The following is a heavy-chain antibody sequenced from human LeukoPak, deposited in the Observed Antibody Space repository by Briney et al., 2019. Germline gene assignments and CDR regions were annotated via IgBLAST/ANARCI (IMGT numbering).Heavy chain of an antibody. CDR3: AKVSNYVYYFDY. D-gene: IGHD4-11*01. J-gene: IGHJ4*02. V-gene: IGHV3-23*01. Sequence: GGSLRLSCAASGFTFSSYAMSWVRQAPGKGLEWVSAISGSGGNTYYADSVKGRFTISRDNSKNTLYLQMNSLRAEDTAVYYCAKVSNYVYYFDYWGQGTLVTVSS. CDR1: GFTFSSYA. CDR2: ISGSGGNT.